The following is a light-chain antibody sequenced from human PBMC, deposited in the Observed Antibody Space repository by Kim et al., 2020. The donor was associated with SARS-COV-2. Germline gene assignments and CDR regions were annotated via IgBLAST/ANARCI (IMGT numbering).Light chain of an antibody. CDR2: GTS. J-gene: IGKJ2*01. V-gene: IGKV3-20*01. CDR3: QQYDRSPYT. CDR1: QRVASNH. Sequence: SPGEKATVSCRANQRVASNHLAWFQQKPGQAPRLLIYGTSSRATGIPDRFSASESGTDFTLTISRLEPEDFAVYYCQQYDRSPYTFGQGTKLEI.